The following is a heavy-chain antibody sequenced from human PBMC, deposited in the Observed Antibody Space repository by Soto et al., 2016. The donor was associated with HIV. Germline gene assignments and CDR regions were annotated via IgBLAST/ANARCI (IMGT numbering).Heavy chain of an antibody. D-gene: IGHD2-15*01. V-gene: IGHV3-30*04. CDR3: ASRFNDCSGGSCHYYYYYGMDV. Sequence: QVQLVESGGGVVQPGRSLRLSCAASGFTFSNYAMHWVRQTPGKGLEWVAVISYDGSNKYYADSVKGRFTISRDNSKNTLYLQMNSLRAEDTAVHYCASRFNDCSGGSCHYYYYYGMDVWGQGTTVTVSS. CDR1: GFTFSNYA. J-gene: IGHJ6*02. CDR2: ISYDGSNK.